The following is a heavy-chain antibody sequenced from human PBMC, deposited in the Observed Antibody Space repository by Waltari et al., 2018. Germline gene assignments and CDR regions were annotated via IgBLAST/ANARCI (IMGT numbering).Heavy chain of an antibody. Sequence: QVQLQQWGAGLLKPSETLSLTGAVYGGSFSGFYWGWIRQPPGKGLEWIGEINHSGSTNYNPSLKSRVTISVDTSKNQFSLKLSSVTAADTAVYYCATAHSSTSCPRRWGQGTLVTVSS. V-gene: IGHV4-34*01. CDR2: INHSGST. D-gene: IGHD2-2*01. CDR1: GGSFSGFY. CDR3: ATAHSSTSCPRR. J-gene: IGHJ4*02.